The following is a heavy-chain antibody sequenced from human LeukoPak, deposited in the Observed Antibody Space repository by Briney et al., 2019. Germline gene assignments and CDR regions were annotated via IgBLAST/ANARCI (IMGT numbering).Heavy chain of an antibody. Sequence: PGGSLRLSCAASGFTFSSYWMSWVRQAPGKGLEWVANIKQDGSEKYYVDSVKGRLTISRDNAKNSLYLQMNSLRAEDTAVYYCARAGYYDSSGYPPHDAFDIWGQGTMVTVSS. CDR2: IKQDGSEK. CDR3: ARAGYYDSSGYPPHDAFDI. CDR1: GFTFSSYW. D-gene: IGHD3-22*01. J-gene: IGHJ3*02. V-gene: IGHV3-7*01.